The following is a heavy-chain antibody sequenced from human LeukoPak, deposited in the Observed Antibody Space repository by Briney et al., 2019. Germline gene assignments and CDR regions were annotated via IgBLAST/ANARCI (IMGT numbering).Heavy chain of an antibody. J-gene: IGHJ3*01. CDR1: GFTFSGSW. CDR2: IKQDGSEK. Sequence: PGGSLRLSCAASGFTFSGSWMSWVRQAPGKGLEWVANIKQDGSEKYYVDSAKGRFTISRDNAKNSLYLQMNSLRAEDTAVFYCARDTPAERGYSYGPEVWGQGTMVTVSS. V-gene: IGHV3-7*04. D-gene: IGHD5-18*01. CDR3: ARDTPAERGYSYGPEV.